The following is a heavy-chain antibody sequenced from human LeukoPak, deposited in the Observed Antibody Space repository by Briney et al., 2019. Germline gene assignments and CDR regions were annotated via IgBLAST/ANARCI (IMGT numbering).Heavy chain of an antibody. J-gene: IGHJ5*02. CDR1: GGSISSYY. CDR2: IYYSGNT. D-gene: IGHD2-15*01. V-gene: IGHV4-59*01. Sequence: SETLSLTCTVSGGSISSYYWSWIRQPPGKGLEWIGYIYYSGNTNYNPSLQSRVTISVDTSKNQFSLKLSPVTAADTAVYYCARSLGYCSGGSCYSGNYPGYWFDPWGQGTLVTVSS. CDR3: ARSLGYCSGGSCYSGNYPGYWFDP.